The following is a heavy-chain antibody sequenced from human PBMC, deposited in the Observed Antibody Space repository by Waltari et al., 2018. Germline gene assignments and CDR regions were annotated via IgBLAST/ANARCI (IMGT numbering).Heavy chain of an antibody. CDR3: ARDTYYYYYMDV. Sequence: QVQLQQWGAGLLKPSETLSLTCAVYGGSFSGYYWSWIRQPPGKGLEWVGEINHSGSTNYKPSRKSRVTISVDTSKNQFSLKLSSGTAADTAVYYCARDTYYYYYMDVWGKGTTVTVSS. J-gene: IGHJ6*03. CDR1: GGSFSGYY. V-gene: IGHV4-34*01. CDR2: INHSGST.